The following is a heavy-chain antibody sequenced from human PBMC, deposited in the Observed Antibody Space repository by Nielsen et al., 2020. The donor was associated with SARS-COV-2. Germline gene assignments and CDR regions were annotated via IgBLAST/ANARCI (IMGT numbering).Heavy chain of an antibody. CDR3: ARDQGELSFDY. J-gene: IGHJ4*02. V-gene: IGHV1-18*04. CDR1: GYVFTGSY. CDR2: ISAYNGNT. D-gene: IGHD1-26*01. Sequence: ASVKVSCKASGYVFTGSYLHWVRQAPGQGLEWMGWISAYNGNTNYAQKLQGRVTMTTDTSTSTAYMELRSLRSDDTAVYYCARDQGELSFDYWGQGTLVTVSS.